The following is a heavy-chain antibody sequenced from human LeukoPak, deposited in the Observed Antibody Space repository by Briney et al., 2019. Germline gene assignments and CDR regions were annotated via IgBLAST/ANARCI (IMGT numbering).Heavy chain of an antibody. CDR1: GGSFSGYY. J-gene: IGHJ3*02. CDR3: ASSSVVVPAADAFDI. D-gene: IGHD2-2*01. CDR2: INHSGST. V-gene: IGHV4-34*01. Sequence: SETLSLTCAVYGGSFSGYYWSWIRQPPGKGLEWIGEINHSGSTNYNPSLKGRVTISVDTSKNQFSLKLSSVTAADTAVYYCASSSVVVPAADAFDIWGQGTMVTVSS.